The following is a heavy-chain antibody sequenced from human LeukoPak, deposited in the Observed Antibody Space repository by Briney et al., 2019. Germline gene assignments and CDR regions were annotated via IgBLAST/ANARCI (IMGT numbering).Heavy chain of an antibody. D-gene: IGHD2-8*01. CDR2: ISGSGGST. CDR3: ARALIGYYFDY. J-gene: IGHJ4*02. CDR1: GFTFSSYG. V-gene: IGHV3-23*01. Sequence: GGTLRLSCAASGFTFSSYGMSWVRQAPGKGLEWVSAISGSGGSTYYADSVKGRFTISRDNSKNSLCLQMNSLRAEDTAVYYCARALIGYYFDYWGQGTLVTVSS.